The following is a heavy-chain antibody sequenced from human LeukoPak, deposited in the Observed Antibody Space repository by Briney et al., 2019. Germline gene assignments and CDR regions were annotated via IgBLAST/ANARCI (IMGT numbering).Heavy chain of an antibody. V-gene: IGHV1-69*01. CDR2: IIPIFGTA. CDR1: EGTFSSYA. Sequence: SVKVSCKASEGTFSSYAISWVRQAPGQGLEWMGGIIPIFGTANYAQKFQGRVTITADESTSTAYMELSSLRSEDTAVYYCAWVTYSSSGSPDYYYYMDVWGKGTTVTVSS. J-gene: IGHJ6*03. CDR3: AWVTYSSSGSPDYYYYMDV. D-gene: IGHD6-13*01.